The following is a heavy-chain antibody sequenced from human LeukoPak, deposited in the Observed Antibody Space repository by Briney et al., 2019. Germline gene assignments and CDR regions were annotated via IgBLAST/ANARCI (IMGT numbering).Heavy chain of an antibody. J-gene: IGHJ4*03. CDR2: IYYSGST. Sequence: SETLSLTCTVSGGSISSYYWSWIRQPPGKGLEWIGYIYYSGSTNYNPSLESRVTMSVDTSKNQFSLKLRSVTAADTAVYYCARGGGPVGATGPFDYWGQGTMVTVSS. D-gene: IGHD1-26*01. CDR1: GGSISSYY. V-gene: IGHV4-59*08. CDR3: ARGGGPVGATGPFDY.